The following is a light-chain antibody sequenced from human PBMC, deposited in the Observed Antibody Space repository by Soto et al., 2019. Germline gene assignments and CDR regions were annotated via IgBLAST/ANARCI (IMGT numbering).Light chain of an antibody. Sequence: EIVLTQSPAALSVSPGERATLSCWASQSVGSTLNWYQQKPGQAPRLLIYDTSIRATGIPARFSGSGSGTEFTLTIASLQSEDFGVYYCQRFNRWPLSFGGGTKVDNK. J-gene: IGKJ4*01. CDR3: QRFNRWPLS. CDR2: DTS. V-gene: IGKV3-15*01. CDR1: QSVGST.